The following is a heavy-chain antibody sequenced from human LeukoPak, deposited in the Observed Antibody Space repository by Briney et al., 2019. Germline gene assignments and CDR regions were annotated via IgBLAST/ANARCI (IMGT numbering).Heavy chain of an antibody. J-gene: IGHJ4*02. CDR3: AKGPLRGTAAAIDC. Sequence: GGSLRLSCAASEFTFWMHWVRQAPGKGLVWVSQINGDGSSTSYADSVKGRFTISRDISTDTLWLQMDSLRTEDTALYYCAKGPLRGTAAAIDCWGQGTLVTVSS. CDR1: EFTFW. V-gene: IGHV3-74*01. CDR2: INGDGSST. D-gene: IGHD2-2*01.